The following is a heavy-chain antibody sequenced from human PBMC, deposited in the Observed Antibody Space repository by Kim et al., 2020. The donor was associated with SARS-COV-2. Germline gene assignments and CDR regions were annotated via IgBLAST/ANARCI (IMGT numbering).Heavy chain of an antibody. D-gene: IGHD3-10*01. Sequence: IPSFQGQVTISADKSTSTAYLQWSSLKASDTAMYYCARVLYGSGNYYLRYWGQGTLVTVSS. V-gene: IGHV5-51*01. CDR3: ARVLYGSGNYYLRY. J-gene: IGHJ4*02.